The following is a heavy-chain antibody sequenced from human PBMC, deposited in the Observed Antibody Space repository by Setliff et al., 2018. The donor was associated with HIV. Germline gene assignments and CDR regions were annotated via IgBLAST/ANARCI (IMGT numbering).Heavy chain of an antibody. D-gene: IGHD3-10*01. Sequence: PGGSLRLSCAASGFAFNNYAMHWVRQAPGKGLEWVALISNDGNNKYYIGSVKGRFTISRDNSKNTLSLQMNSLSAEDTALYFCAKDRAFGSGSYFDHWGQGTKVTVSS. CDR1: GFAFNNYA. CDR3: AKDRAFGSGSYFDH. V-gene: IGHV3-30*18. CDR2: ISNDGNNK. J-gene: IGHJ4*02.